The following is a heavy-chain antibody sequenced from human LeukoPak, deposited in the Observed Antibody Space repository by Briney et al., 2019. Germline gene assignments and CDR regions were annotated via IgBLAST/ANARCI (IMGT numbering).Heavy chain of an antibody. J-gene: IGHJ4*02. Sequence: PSETLSVTCAVSGYSISSGYYWGWIRQPPGKGLECIGSIYHSGSTYYNPSLKSRVTISVDTSKNQFSLKLSSVTAADTAVYYCARLGSTTLKVSDYWGQGTLVTVSS. CDR3: ARLGSTTLKVSDY. V-gene: IGHV4-38-2*01. CDR2: IYHSGST. CDR1: GYSISSGYY. D-gene: IGHD2-15*01.